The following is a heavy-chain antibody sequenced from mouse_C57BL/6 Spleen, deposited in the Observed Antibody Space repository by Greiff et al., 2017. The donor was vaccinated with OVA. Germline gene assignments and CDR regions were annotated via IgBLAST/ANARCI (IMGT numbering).Heavy chain of an antibody. CDR3: ARGAAYDSWYFDV. D-gene: IGHD2-4*01. Sequence: VKLVESGPELVKPGASVKISCKASGYTFTDYYINWVKQRPGQGLEWIGWIFPGSGSTYYNEKFKGKATLTVDKSSSTAYMLLSSLTSEDSAVYFCARGAAYDSWYFDVWGTGTTVTVSS. V-gene: IGHV1-75*01. J-gene: IGHJ1*03. CDR2: IFPGSGST. CDR1: GYTFTDYY.